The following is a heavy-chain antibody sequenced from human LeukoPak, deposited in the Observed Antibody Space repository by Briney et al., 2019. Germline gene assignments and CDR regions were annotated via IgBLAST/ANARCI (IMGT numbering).Heavy chain of an antibody. CDR1: GFTFSSYA. CDR3: ARAQRDDYLDY. CDR2: ISSNGGST. V-gene: IGHV3-64*01. J-gene: IGHJ4*02. Sequence: GGSLRLSCAASGFTFSSYAMHWVRQAPGKGLEYVSAISSNGGSTYYANSVKGRFTISRDNSKNTLYLQMGSLRAEDMAVYYCARAQRDDYLDYWGQGTLVTVSS.